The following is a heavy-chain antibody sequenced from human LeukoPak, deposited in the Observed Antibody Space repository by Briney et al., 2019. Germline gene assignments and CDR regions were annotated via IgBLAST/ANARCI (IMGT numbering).Heavy chain of an antibody. CDR2: ISSTGGTT. D-gene: IGHD4-17*01. CDR3: AISNGDLPPY. Sequence: GGSLRLSCAASGITFSSYGMSWVRQAPGKGLEWVSSISSTGGTTYYADSVKGRFTISRDNSKNTLYLQMNSLRAEDTAVYYCAISNGDLPPYWGQGTLVTVSS. J-gene: IGHJ4*02. V-gene: IGHV3-23*01. CDR1: GITFSSYG.